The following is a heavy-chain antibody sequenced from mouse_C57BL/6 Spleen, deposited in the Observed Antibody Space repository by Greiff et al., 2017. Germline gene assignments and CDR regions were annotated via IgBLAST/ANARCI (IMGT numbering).Heavy chain of an antibody. CDR2: IDPSDSDT. CDR3: AREGTGTYAMDY. J-gene: IGHJ4*01. V-gene: IGHV1-52*01. Sequence: QVQLQQPGAELVRPGSSVKLSCKASGYTFTSYWMHWVKQRPIQGLEWIGNIDPSDSDTHYNQKFKDKATLTVDKSSSTAYMQLSSLTSEDSAVXYCAREGTGTYAMDYWGKGTSGTVSS. D-gene: IGHD4-1*01. CDR1: GYTFTSYW.